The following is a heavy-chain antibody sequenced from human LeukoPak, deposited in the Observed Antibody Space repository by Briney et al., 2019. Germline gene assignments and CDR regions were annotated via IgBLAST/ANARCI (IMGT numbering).Heavy chain of an antibody. Sequence: PSETLSLTCTVSGGSISSSSYYWGWIRQPPGKGLEWIGSIYYSGSTYYNPSLKNRVTISVDTSKNQLSLKLSSVTAADTAVYYCARGGSGNNWFDPWGQGTLVTVSS. V-gene: IGHV4-39*01. CDR2: IYYSGST. CDR3: ARGGSGNNWFDP. J-gene: IGHJ5*02. D-gene: IGHD2-15*01. CDR1: GGSISSSSYY.